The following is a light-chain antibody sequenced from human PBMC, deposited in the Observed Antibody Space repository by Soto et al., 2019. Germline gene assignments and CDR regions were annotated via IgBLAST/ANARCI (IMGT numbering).Light chain of an antibody. V-gene: IGKV2-28*01. CDR1: QSRLHTNGIKY. J-gene: IGKJ1*01. CDR3: MQALQKTST. Sequence: GAQPSKTCRGSQSRLHTNGIKYLHWYLQKQGQSPQLXXYLGSHRASGVPDRFIGSGSGTENTLRSSIVNDADVVIYYCMQALQKTSTFGQGTKVDIK. CDR2: LGS.